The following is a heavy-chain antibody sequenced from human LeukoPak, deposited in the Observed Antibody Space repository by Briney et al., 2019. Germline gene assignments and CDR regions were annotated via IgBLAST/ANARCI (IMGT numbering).Heavy chain of an antibody. CDR1: GASISNTKYY. Sequence: SETLSLTCAASGASISNTKYYWGWIRQPPGKGLEWIGSINFTGSTYYSPSLESRVTISLDTSTDQFSLQINSVTAADTAVYYCAISAYDPLTTANLIDSCGQGTLVTVSS. J-gene: IGHJ4*02. CDR3: AISAYDPLTTANLIDS. D-gene: IGHD2-21*02. V-gene: IGHV4-39*01. CDR2: INFTGST.